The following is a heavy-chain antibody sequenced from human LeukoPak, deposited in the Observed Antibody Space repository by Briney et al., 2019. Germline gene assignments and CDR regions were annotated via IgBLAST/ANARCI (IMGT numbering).Heavy chain of an antibody. CDR1: GFIFSTYA. Sequence: GGSLRLSCAASGFIFSTYAMHWVRQAPGKGLERVAFIRYDGSNKEYGDSVKGRFTISRDNSKNTLYLQMNSLRAEDTAVYYCVGELLSPDAFDIWGQGTMVTVSS. V-gene: IGHV3-30*02. D-gene: IGHD1-26*01. J-gene: IGHJ3*02. CDR3: VGELLSPDAFDI. CDR2: IRYDGSNK.